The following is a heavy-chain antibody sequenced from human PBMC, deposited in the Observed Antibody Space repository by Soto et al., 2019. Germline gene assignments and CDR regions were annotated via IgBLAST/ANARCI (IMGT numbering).Heavy chain of an antibody. V-gene: IGHV3-23*01. J-gene: IGHJ3*02. CDR2: ISGDGLST. Sequence: GGSLRLSCAGSGSTFTDFTMTWVRQAPGKGLEWVSAISGDGLSTYYAGSVKGRFTISRDNSKTTLYLQMNSLRAEDTAVYYCARRPDALDIWGRGTMATVSS. CDR1: GSTFTDFT. CDR3: ARRPDALDI.